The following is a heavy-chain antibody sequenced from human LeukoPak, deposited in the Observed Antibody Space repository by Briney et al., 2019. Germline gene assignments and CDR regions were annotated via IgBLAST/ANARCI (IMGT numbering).Heavy chain of an antibody. CDR2: IYYSGSA. Sequence: SETLSLICTVSGGSISSYYWSWIRQPPGKGLEWIGYIYYSGSANYNPSLKSRVTISVDTSKNQFSLNLSSVTAADTAVYYCARHAHIAAAVDSWGQGTLVTVSS. CDR3: ARHAHIAAAVDS. CDR1: GGSISSYY. D-gene: IGHD6-13*01. J-gene: IGHJ4*02. V-gene: IGHV4-59*08.